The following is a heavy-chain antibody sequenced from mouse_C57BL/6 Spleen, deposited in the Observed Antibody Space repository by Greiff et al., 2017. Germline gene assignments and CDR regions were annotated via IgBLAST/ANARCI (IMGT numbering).Heavy chain of an antibody. J-gene: IGHJ2*01. CDR1: GFTFNTYA. V-gene: IGHV10-3*01. CDR3: GRGGGNGYSYYFEY. CDR2: IRSKSSNDAT. D-gene: IGHD2-3*01. Sequence: EVKLVESGGGLVQPKGSLKLSCAASGFTFNTYAMHWVRQAPGKGLEWVARIRSKSSNDATYYADSVKDRFTISRDDSKSMLNLQMNNLKTEDTAMFYCGRGGGNGYSYYFEYWGQGTTLTVSS.